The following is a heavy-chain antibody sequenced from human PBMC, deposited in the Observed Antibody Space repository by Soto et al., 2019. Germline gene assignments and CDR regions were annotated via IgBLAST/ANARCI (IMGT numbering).Heavy chain of an antibody. CDR1: GGSISSGDYY. CDR2: IYYSGST. Sequence: QVQLQESGPGLVKPSQTLSLTCTVSGGSISSGDYYWSWIRQPQGKGLEWIGYIYYSGSTYYNPSLKSRVTISVDTSENQSSLKLSSVTAADTAVYYCAGWWLLAAPYFDYWGQGTLVTVSS. D-gene: IGHD3-22*01. CDR3: AGWWLLAAPYFDY. J-gene: IGHJ4*02. V-gene: IGHV4-30-4*01.